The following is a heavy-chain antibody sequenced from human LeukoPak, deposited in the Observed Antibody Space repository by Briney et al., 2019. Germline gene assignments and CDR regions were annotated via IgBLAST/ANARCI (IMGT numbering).Heavy chain of an antibody. CDR1: GGSISNYY. Sequence: SETLSLTCTVSGGSISNYYWSWIRQPPGKGLEWIGYIYYSGSTDYNPSLRSRVTISLDTSKNQFSPILSSVTAADTAMYYCARFLYGSGNDYWGQGTLVTVSS. J-gene: IGHJ4*02. D-gene: IGHD3-10*01. V-gene: IGHV4-59*01. CDR3: ARFLYGSGNDY. CDR2: IYYSGST.